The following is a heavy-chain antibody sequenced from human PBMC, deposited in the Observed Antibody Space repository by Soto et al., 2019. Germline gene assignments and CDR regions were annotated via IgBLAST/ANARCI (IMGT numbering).Heavy chain of an antibody. CDR3: ARVSGGAFDI. D-gene: IGHD3-3*01. CDR2: IYHSGST. CDR1: GGSISSGGYS. V-gene: IGHV4-30-2*01. J-gene: IGHJ3*02. Sequence: PSETLSLTCAVSGGSISSGGYSWSWIRQPPGKGLEWIGYIYHSGSTYYNPSLKSRVTISVDRSKNQFSLKLSSVTAADTAVYYCARVSGGAFDIWGQGTMVTVSS.